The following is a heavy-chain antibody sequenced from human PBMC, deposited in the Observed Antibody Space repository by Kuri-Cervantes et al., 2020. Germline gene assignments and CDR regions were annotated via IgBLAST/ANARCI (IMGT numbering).Heavy chain of an antibody. CDR3: ARDLDRELFDYMDV. CDR1: GFTFSSYS. CDR2: ISSSSSYI. Sequence: GESLKISCAASGFTFSSYSMNWVRQAPGKGLEWVSSISSSSSYIYYADSVKGRFTISRDSAKNSLYLQMNSLRAEDTAVYYCARDLDRELFDYMDVWGKGTTVTVSS. D-gene: IGHD3-10*01. J-gene: IGHJ6*03. V-gene: IGHV3-21*01.